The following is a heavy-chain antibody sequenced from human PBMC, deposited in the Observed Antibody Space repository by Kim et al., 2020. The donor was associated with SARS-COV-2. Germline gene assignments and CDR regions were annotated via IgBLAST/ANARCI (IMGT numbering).Heavy chain of an antibody. D-gene: IGHD6-19*01. CDR2: INPSGGST. V-gene: IGHV1-46*01. CDR3: AREPEGIAVAPDAFDI. Sequence: ASVKVSCKASGYTFTSYYMHWVRQAPGQGLEWMGIINPSGGSTSYAQKFQGRVTMTRDTSTSTVYMELSSLRSEDTAVYYCAREPEGIAVAPDAFDIWGQGTMVTVSS. CDR1: GYTFTSYY. J-gene: IGHJ3*02.